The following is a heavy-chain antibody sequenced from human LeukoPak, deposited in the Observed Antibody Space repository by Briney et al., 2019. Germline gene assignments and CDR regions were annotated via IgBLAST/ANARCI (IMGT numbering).Heavy chain of an antibody. CDR2: ISSSSSYI. D-gene: IGHD6-13*01. V-gene: IGHV3-21*01. J-gene: IGHJ1*01. CDR3: ATPAAGPGAEYSLY. Sequence: GGSLRLSCAASGFTFSSYSMNWVRQAPGKGLEWVSSISSSSSYIYYADSVKGRFTISRDNAKNSLYLQMNSLRAEDTAVYYCATPAAGPGAEYSLYWGQGTLVIVSS. CDR1: GFTFSSYS.